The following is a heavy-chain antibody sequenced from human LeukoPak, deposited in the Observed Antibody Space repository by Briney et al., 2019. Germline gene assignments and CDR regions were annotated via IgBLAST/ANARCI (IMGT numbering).Heavy chain of an antibody. CDR1: GGSFTKHQ. Sequence: PSETLSLTCAVYGGSFTKHQWSWIRQPPGKGLEWIGAINDGGSTNYNPSLKSRVTISVDTSKNQFSLKLSSVTAADTAVYYCANTHYDFLSGPAAFDFWGQGTMVTVSS. V-gene: IGHV4-34*01. D-gene: IGHD3-3*01. CDR3: ANTHYDFLSGPAAFDF. J-gene: IGHJ3*01. CDR2: INDGGST.